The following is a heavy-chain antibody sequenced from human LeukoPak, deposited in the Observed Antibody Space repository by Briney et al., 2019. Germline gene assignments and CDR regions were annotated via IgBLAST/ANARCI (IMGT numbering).Heavy chain of an antibody. V-gene: IGHV3-21*01. CDR2: IRSSSSYI. CDR3: AREGVSYYSDYYYYMEV. J-gene: IGHJ6*03. CDR1: GFTFSSYS. D-gene: IGHD3-10*01. Sequence: GGSLRLSCAASGFTFSSYSMNWVRQAPGKGLEWVSSIRSSSSYIYYADSVKGRFTISRDNAKNSLYLQMNSLRAEDTAVYYCAREGVSYYSDYYYYMEVWGKGTTVTVSS.